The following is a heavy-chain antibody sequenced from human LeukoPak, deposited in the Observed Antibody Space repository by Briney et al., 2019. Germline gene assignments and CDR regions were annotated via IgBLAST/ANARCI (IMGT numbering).Heavy chain of an antibody. CDR1: CVSISSSSYY. J-gene: IGHJ5*02. Sequence: SETLSLTCTVSCVSISSSSYYWAWIRQPPGKGLEWIGYIYYSGSTNYNPSLKSRVTISVDTSKNQFSLKLSSVTAADTAVYYCARAGYYGSGYHNWFDPWGQGTLVTVSS. CDR3: ARAGYYGSGYHNWFDP. V-gene: IGHV4-61*05. CDR2: IYYSGST. D-gene: IGHD3-10*01.